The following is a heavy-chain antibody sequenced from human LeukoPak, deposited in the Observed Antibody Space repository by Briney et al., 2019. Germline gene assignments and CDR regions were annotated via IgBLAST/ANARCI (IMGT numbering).Heavy chain of an antibody. J-gene: IGHJ4*02. CDR1: GFTFSNYG. CDR2: ISAYNGHT. Sequence: GASVTVSCKASGFTFSNYGFTWVRQAPGQGLEWMGRISAYNGHTKYAQIVQGRVTMTTDTSTSTAYMELRSLRSDDTALYYCARERDYYGSGGPFDYWGQGTLVTVSS. V-gene: IGHV1-18*01. D-gene: IGHD3-10*01. CDR3: ARERDYYGSGGPFDY.